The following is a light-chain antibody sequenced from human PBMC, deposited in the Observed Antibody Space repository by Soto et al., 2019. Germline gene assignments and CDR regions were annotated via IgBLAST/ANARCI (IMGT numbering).Light chain of an antibody. CDR1: RDISNN. V-gene: IGKV3-15*01. J-gene: IGKJ1*01. Sequence: EILMTQSPATLSVSPGGRATLSCRASRDISNNLAWYQQRPGQPPRLLIYGASTRATGVPARFSGSGWGTEFTLTITGLQSDDFAVYYSQQYTSWQTFGQGTQVDIK. CDR2: GAS. CDR3: QQYTSWQT.